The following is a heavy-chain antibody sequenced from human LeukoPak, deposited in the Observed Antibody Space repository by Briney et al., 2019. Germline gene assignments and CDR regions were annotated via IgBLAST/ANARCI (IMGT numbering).Heavy chain of an antibody. CDR1: GYTFTSYA. V-gene: IGHV7-4-1*02. CDR3: ARDRAVAGSTQSYGYIVGAT. Sequence: ELKKPGASVKVSCKASGYTFTSYAMKWVRQAPGQGLEWMGWINTNTVNPTYAQGFTVRFVFSLDTSVSTAYLQISSLKAEDTAVYYCARDRAVAGSTQSYGYIVGATWGQGTLVTVSS. D-gene: IGHD1-26*01. CDR2: INTNTVNP. J-gene: IGHJ4*02.